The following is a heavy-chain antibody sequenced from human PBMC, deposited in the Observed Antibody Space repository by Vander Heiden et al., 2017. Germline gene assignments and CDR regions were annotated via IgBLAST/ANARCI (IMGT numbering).Heavy chain of an antibody. CDR2: INAGNGNT. CDR3: ARDKAIAARTYYYYGMDV. J-gene: IGHJ6*02. V-gene: IGHV1-3*01. D-gene: IGHD6-6*01. Sequence: QVQLVQSGAEVKKPGASVKVSCKASGYTFTSYAMHWVRQAPGQRLEWMGWINAGNGNTKYSQKFQGRVTITRDTSASTAYMELSSLRSEDTAVYYCARDKAIAARTYYYYGMDVWGQGTTVTVSS. CDR1: GYTFTSYA.